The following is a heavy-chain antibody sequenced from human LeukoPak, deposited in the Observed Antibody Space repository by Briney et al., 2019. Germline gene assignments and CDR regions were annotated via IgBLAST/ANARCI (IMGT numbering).Heavy chain of an antibody. Sequence: HPGGSLRLSCAASGFNFSASYMSWVRKAPGKGLEWVATIKPDGSEKYHVDSVSGRFTISRDNTNDSLFLQMNSLRVDDTAVYYCVRGGTYWTVSWGQGTLVNVS. CDR3: VRGGTYWTVS. CDR2: IKPDGSEK. J-gene: IGHJ5*01. CDR1: GFNFSASY. V-gene: IGHV3-7*01.